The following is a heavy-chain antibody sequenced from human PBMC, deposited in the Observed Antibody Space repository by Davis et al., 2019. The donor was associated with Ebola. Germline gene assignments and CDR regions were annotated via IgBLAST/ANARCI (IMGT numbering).Heavy chain of an antibody. CDR2: IIPVFATT. CDR1: GGTFSSYA. J-gene: IGHJ4*02. V-gene: IGHV1-69*13. CDR3: ARDRASRYGEFDY. Sequence: AASVKVSCKASGGTFSSYAISWVRQAPGQGLEWMGGIIPVFATTNYAQKFQGRVTITADESTSTAYMELSSLRSEDTAVYYCARDRASRYGEFDYWGQGTLVTVSS. D-gene: IGHD4-17*01.